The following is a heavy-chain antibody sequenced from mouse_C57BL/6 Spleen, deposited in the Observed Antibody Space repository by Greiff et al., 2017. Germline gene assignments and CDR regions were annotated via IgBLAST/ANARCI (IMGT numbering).Heavy chain of an antibody. CDR1: GFNIKDYY. CDR2: IDPEDGET. V-gene: IGHV14-2*01. CDR3: ARIEGTGPFDY. J-gene: IGHJ2*01. D-gene: IGHD4-1*01. Sequence: EVQLKQSGAELVKPGASVKLSCTASGFNIKDYYMHWVKQRTEQGLEWIGRIDPEDGETKYAPKFPGKATITADTSANTAYLQLSSLTSEDTAVYYCARIEGTGPFDYWGQGTTLTVSS.